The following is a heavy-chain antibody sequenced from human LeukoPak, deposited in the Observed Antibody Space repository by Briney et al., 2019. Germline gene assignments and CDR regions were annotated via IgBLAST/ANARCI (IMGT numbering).Heavy chain of an antibody. CDR3: AKVHDSSGIHIYFDY. J-gene: IGHJ4*02. D-gene: IGHD3-22*01. CDR1: GFTFSSYA. V-gene: IGHV3-64*04. Sequence: PGGSLRLSCAASGFTFSSYAMHWVRQAPGKGLEYVSAISSNGGSTYYADSVKGRFTISRDNSKNTLYLQMNSLRAEDTAVYYCAKVHDSSGIHIYFDYWGQGTLVTVSS. CDR2: ISSNGGST.